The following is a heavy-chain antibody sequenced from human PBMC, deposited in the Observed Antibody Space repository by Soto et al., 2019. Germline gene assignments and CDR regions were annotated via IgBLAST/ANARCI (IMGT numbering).Heavy chain of an antibody. CDR1: GYTFSSHA. CDR3: AKLMAAAGPXA. Sequence: GGSLXLSCAASGYTFSSHAMSWVRQAPGKGLEWVSAISNSGGSTYYADSVRGRFTISRDNSKTTLYLQMNSLRAEDTALYYCAKLMAAAGPXAWGQGTLVXVSS. V-gene: IGHV3-23*01. J-gene: IGHJ5*02. D-gene: IGHD6-13*01. CDR2: ISNSGGST.